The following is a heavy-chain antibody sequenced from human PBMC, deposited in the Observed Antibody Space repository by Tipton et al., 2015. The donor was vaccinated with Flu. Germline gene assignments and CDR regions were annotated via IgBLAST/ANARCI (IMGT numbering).Heavy chain of an antibody. CDR1: GYTFTSYD. J-gene: IGHJ6*02. V-gene: IGHV1-8*01. Sequence: QSGPEVKKSGASVKVSCKASGYTFTSYDIIWVRQATGQGLEYMGWMNPNNGNAGYAEKFLGRITMTGDTSISTAYMELSSLISEDTAVYYCAKSQNCPSRYYGMDVWGQGTTVTVSS. CDR2: MNPNNGNA. D-gene: IGHD3-16*02. CDR3: AKSQNCPSRYYGMDV.